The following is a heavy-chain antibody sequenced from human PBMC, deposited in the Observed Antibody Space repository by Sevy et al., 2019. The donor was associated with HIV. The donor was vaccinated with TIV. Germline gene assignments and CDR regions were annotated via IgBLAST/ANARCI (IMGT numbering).Heavy chain of an antibody. CDR2: ISSGSTYT. CDR1: GFTFSDYY. D-gene: IGHD1-7*01. CDR3: SRDRRNYAGQYFDY. J-gene: IGHJ4*02. V-gene: IGHV3-11*06. Sequence: GGSLRLFCAVSGFTFSDYYMSWIRQAPGKGLEWVSDISSGSTYTKYADSVKGRFTISRDNAKNSLYLQMNSLRVEDTAVYYCSRDRRNYAGQYFDYWGQGTLVTVSS.